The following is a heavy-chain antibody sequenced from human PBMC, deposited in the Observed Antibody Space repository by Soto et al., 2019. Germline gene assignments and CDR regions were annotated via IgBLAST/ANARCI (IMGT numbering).Heavy chain of an antibody. J-gene: IGHJ4*02. CDR2: ISYDGSNK. CDR1: GFTFSSYG. CDR3: AKLEYCSGGSCYSFDY. D-gene: IGHD2-15*01. Sequence: GGSLRLSCAASGFTFSSYGMHWVRQAPGKGLEWVAVISYDGSNKYYADSVKGRFTISRDNSKNTLYLQMNSLRAEDTAVYYCAKLEYCSGGSCYSFDYWGQGTLVTVSS. V-gene: IGHV3-30*18.